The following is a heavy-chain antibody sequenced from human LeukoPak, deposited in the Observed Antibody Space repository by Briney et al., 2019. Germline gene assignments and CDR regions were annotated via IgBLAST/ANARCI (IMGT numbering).Heavy chain of an antibody. Sequence: ASVKVSCKASGGTFSSYAISWVRQAPGQGLEWMGRIIPIFGTANYAQKFQGRVTITADKSTSTAYMELSSLRSEDTAVYYCARDRGYSYGYSYYYYYMDVWGKGSTVTVS. CDR2: IIPIFGTA. J-gene: IGHJ6*03. CDR1: GGTFSSYA. CDR3: ARDRGYSYGYSYYYYYMDV. V-gene: IGHV1-69*06. D-gene: IGHD5-18*01.